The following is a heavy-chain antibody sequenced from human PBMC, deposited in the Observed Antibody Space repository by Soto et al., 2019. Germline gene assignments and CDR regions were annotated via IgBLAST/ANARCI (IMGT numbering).Heavy chain of an antibody. J-gene: IGHJ4*02. D-gene: IGHD2-2*01. V-gene: IGHV1-2*02. CDR1: GYTFTGYY. CDR2: INPNSGGT. Sequence: QVQLVQSGAEVKKPGASVKVSCKASGYTFTGYYMHWVRQAPGQGLEWMGWINPNSGGTNYAQKFQGRVTITADKSTSTAYMELSSLRSEDTAVYYCARVVKARGPAAIVDYWGQGTLVTVSS. CDR3: ARVVKARGPAAIVDY.